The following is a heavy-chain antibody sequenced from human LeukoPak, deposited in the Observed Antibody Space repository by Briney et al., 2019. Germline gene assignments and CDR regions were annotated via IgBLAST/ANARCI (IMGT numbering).Heavy chain of an antibody. Sequence: KPSETLSLTCAVYGGSFSGYYWSWIRQPPGKGLEWIGGINHSGSTNYNPSLKSRVTISVDTSKNRFSLKLSSVTAADTAVYYCARGQVGSYSFYYYYGMDVWGQGTTVTVSS. V-gene: IGHV4-34*01. D-gene: IGHD1-26*01. CDR1: GGSFSGYY. CDR2: INHSGST. CDR3: ARGQVGSYSFYYYYGMDV. J-gene: IGHJ6*02.